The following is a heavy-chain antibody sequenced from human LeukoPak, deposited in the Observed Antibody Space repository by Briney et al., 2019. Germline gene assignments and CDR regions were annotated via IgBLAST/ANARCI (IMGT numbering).Heavy chain of an antibody. V-gene: IGHV4-39*01. D-gene: IGHD3-22*01. Sequence: SETLSLTCTVSGGSISSSSYYWGWIRQPPGKGLEWIGSIYYSGSTYYNPSLKSRVTISVDTSKNQFSLKLSSVTAADTAVYYCARHPAYYYDSSGYCGDWFDPWGQGTLVTVSS. J-gene: IGHJ5*02. CDR3: ARHPAYYYDSSGYCGDWFDP. CDR2: IYYSGST. CDR1: GGSISSSSYY.